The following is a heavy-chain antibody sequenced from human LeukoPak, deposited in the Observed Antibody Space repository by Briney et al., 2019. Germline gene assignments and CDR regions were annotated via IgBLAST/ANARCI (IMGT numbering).Heavy chain of an antibody. V-gene: IGHV3-23*01. CDR2: ISGSGGST. D-gene: IGHD4-17*01. Sequence: GGSLRLSCAASGFTFSSYAMSWVRQAPGKGLEWVSAISGSGGSTYCADSVKGRFTISRDNAKNTLYLQMNSLRAEDTAVYYCVRVGEDYGDRWDFWGQGTLVTVSS. CDR1: GFTFSSYA. CDR3: VRVGEDYGDRWDF. J-gene: IGHJ4*02.